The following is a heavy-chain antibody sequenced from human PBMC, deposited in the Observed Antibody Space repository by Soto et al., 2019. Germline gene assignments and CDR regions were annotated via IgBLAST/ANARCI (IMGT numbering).Heavy chain of an antibody. CDR2: IYYSGST. J-gene: IGHJ2*01. CDR3: ARGPDSSHWYFDL. Sequence: QVQLQESGPGLVKPSQTLSLTCTVSGGSISSGGYYWSWIRQHPGKGLEGIGYIYYSGSTYYNPSLKSRVTIAVDTSKNQFSLKLSSVTAADTAVYYCARGPDSSHWYFDLWGRGTLVTVSS. V-gene: IGHV4-31*03. D-gene: IGHD3-3*01. CDR1: GGSISSGGYY.